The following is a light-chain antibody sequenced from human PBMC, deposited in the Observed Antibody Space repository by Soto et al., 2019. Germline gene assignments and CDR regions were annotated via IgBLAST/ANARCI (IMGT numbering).Light chain of an antibody. CDR2: AAS. CDR3: QQLNSYPPT. CDR1: QGISSY. Sequence: DIQMTQSPSSLSASVGDRVTSTCRASQGISSYLAWYQQKPGKAPKLLIYAASTLQSGVPSRFSGSGSGTEFTLTISSLQPEDFATYYCQQLNSYPPTFGGGTKVDI. J-gene: IGKJ4*01. V-gene: IGKV1-9*01.